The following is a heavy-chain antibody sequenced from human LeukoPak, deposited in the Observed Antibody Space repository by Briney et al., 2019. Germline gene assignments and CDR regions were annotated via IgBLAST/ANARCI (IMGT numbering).Heavy chain of an antibody. CDR2: IYYTGSA. Sequence: SETLSLTCTVSGGSISSYYWSWIRQPAGKGLEWIGSIYYTGSAYYNPYLKSRVTISVDTSKNQFSLKLSSVTAADTAVYYCARHGRRPLTAVTTFDYWGQGTLVTVSS. CDR1: GGSISSYY. CDR3: ARHGRRPLTAVTTFDY. D-gene: IGHD4-17*01. J-gene: IGHJ4*02. V-gene: IGHV4-59*05.